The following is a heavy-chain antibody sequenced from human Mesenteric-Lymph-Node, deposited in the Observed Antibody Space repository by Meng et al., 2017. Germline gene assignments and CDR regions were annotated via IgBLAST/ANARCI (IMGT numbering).Heavy chain of an antibody. CDR1: GGSISSGDYY. CDR3: ATQESRDGHNPY. J-gene: IGHJ4*02. V-gene: IGHV4-30-4*01. CDR2: IYYSGST. D-gene: IGHD5-24*01. Sequence: QVQLQESGPGLVKPSQTLSLTCTVSGGSISSGDYYWSWIRQPPGKGLELIGHIYYSGSTSYNPSLESRVTISMGKSNNQLSLKLNSVTAADTAVYYCATQESRDGHNPYWGQGTLVTVSS.